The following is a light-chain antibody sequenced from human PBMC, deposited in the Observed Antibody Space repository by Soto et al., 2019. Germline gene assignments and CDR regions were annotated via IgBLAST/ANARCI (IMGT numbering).Light chain of an antibody. CDR2: GAS. Sequence: EIVMTQSPATLSVSPGERATLSCRASQSVSSNLAWYQQKPGQAPGLPIYGASTRATGIPARFSGSGSGTEFTLTISSLQSEDFAVYYCQQYHNWPLTFGGGTKVEIK. CDR3: QQYHNWPLT. CDR1: QSVSSN. V-gene: IGKV3-15*01. J-gene: IGKJ4*01.